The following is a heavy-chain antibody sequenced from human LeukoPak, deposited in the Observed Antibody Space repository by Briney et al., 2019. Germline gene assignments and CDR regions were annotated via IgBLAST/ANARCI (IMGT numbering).Heavy chain of an antibody. CDR2: IYTSGST. CDR1: GGSISSGSDY. CDR3: AREFGYAVTSLDY. V-gene: IGHV4-61*02. J-gene: IGHJ4*02. D-gene: IGHD4-17*01. Sequence: SETLSLTCTVSGGSISSGSDYWSWIRQPAGKGLEWIGRIYTSGSTHYNPSLKSRVTISVDTSKNQFSLKLSSVTAADTAVYYCAREFGYAVTSLDYWGQGTLVTVSS.